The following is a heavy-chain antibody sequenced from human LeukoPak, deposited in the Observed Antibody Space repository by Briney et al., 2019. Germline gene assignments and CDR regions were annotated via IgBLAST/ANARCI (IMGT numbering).Heavy chain of an antibody. Sequence: SETLSLACAVSGGSISSSNWWSWVRQPPGKGLEWIGEIYHSGSTNYNPSLKSRVTISVDKSKNQFSLKLSSVTAADTAVYYCARAVVVVPAAMRGGWFDPWGQGTMVTVSS. J-gene: IGHJ3*01. CDR3: ARAVVVVPAAMRGGWFDP. D-gene: IGHD2-2*01. CDR2: IYHSGST. CDR1: GGSISSSNW. V-gene: IGHV4-4*02.